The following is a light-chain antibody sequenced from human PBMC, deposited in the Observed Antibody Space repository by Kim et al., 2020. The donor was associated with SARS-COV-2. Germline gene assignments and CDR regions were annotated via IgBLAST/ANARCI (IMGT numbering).Light chain of an antibody. CDR2: GKN. CDR1: SLRSYY. J-gene: IGLJ1*01. CDR3: NSRDSSGNHYV. Sequence: SSELTQDPAVSVALGQTVRITCQGDSLRSYYASWYQQKPGQAPLLVIYGKNNRPSGIPDRFSGSSLGNTASLTITGAQAEDEADYYCNSRDSSGNHYVLG. V-gene: IGLV3-19*01.